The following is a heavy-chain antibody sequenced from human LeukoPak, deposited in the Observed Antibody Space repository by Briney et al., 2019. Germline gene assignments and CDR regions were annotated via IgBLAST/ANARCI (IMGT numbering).Heavy chain of an antibody. CDR1: GYTFTGYY. D-gene: IGHD6-19*01. CDR3: ARARGGGSGWYRGIYYGMDV. CDR2: INPNRGGT. J-gene: IGHJ6*01. V-gene: IGHV1-2*02. Sequence: ASVKVSCKASGYTFTGYYMHWVRQAPGQGLEWMGWINPNRGGTNYAQKFQGRVTMTRDTSISTAYMELSRLRSDDTAVYYCARARGGGSGWYRGIYYGMDVWGQGTTVTVSS.